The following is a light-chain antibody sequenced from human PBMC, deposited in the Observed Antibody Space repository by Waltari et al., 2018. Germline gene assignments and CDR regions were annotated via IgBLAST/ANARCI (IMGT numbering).Light chain of an antibody. J-gene: IGLJ2*01. CDR2: DVT. V-gene: IGLV2-11*01. CDR1: TSDVGDYNF. Sequence: QSALTQPRSVSGSPGQSVTISCTGTTSDVGDYNFVSWYQQHPGKAPKLMIYDVTKRPSGVLDRFSGSKSGNTASLTISGLQAEDEADYYCCSYAGRYNLVFGGGTMLTVL. CDR3: CSYAGRYNLV.